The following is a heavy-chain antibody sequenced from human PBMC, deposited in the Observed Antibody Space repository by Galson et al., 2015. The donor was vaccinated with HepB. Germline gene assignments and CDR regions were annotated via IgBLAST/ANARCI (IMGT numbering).Heavy chain of an antibody. CDR1: GYTLTELS. D-gene: IGHD2-2*01. J-gene: IGHJ4*02. CDR3: ATNPPLNGYQLLDD. V-gene: IGHV1-24*01. CDR2: FDPEDGET. Sequence: SVKVSCRVSGYTLTELSMHWVRQAPGKGLEWMGGFDPEDGETIYAQKFQGRVTMTEDTSTDTAYMELSSLRSEDTAVYYCATNPPLNGYQLLDDWGQGTLVTVSS.